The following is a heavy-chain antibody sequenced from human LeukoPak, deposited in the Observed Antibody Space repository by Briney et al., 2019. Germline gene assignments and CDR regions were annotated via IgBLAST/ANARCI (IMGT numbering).Heavy chain of an antibody. J-gene: IGHJ4*02. CDR1: GFTFDDYA. CDR3: AKQDCSGGSREFDY. V-gene: IGHV3-9*01. CDR2: ISWNSGSI. D-gene: IGHD2-15*01. Sequence: PGGSLRLSCAASGFTFDDYAMHWVRQAPGKGLEWVSGISWNSGSIGYADSVKGRFTISRDNAKNSLYLQMNSLRAEDTALYYCAKQDCSGGSREFDYWGQGTLVTVSS.